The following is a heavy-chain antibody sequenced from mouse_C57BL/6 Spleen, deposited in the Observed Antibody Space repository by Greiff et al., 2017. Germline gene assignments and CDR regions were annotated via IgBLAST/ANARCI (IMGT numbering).Heavy chain of an antibody. D-gene: IGHD2-1*01. CDR3: ARGKLPHFDY. Sequence: QVQLQQSGAELVKPGASVKLSCKASGYTFTSYWMQWVKQRPGQGLEWIGEIDPSDSYTNYNQKFKGKATLTVDTSSSTAYMQLSSLTSEDSAVYYCARGKLPHFDYWGQGTTLTVSS. CDR1: GYTFTSYW. CDR2: IDPSDSYT. J-gene: IGHJ2*01. V-gene: IGHV1-50*01.